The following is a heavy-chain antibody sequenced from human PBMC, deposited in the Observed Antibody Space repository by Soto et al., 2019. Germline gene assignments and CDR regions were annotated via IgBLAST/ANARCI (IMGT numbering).Heavy chain of an antibody. CDR1: GYTFTSYG. CDR2: ISAYNGNT. V-gene: IGHV1-18*01. Sequence: QVQLVQSGAEVKKPGASVKVSCKASGYTFTSYGISWVRQAPGQGLEWMGWISAYNGNTNYAQKLQGRATMTTDMATSTANMELRGLRSDDTAVYYCARDAPPRLNWGQGTLVTVSS. J-gene: IGHJ4*02. CDR3: ARDAPPRLN. D-gene: IGHD3-16*01.